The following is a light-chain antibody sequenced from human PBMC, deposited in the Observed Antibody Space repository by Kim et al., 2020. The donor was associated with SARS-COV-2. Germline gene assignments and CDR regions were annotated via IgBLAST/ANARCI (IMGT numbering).Light chain of an antibody. CDR2: ASS. V-gene: IGKV1-17*01. CDR3: LQYNSYPPT. J-gene: IGKJ1*01. CDR1: HGIRND. Sequence: DIQMTQSPSSLSASVGDRVTITCRASHGIRNDLGWFQQKPRKAPQRLIYASSTLQSGVPSRFSGSGSGTEFTLTINSLQPEDFVTYYCLQYNSYPPTFGQGTKVDIK.